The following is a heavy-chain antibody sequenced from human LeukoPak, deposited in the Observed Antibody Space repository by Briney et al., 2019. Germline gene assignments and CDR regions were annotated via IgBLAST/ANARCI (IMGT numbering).Heavy chain of an antibody. D-gene: IGHD2-2*01. Sequence: SETLSLTCTVSGGSISSSSYYWGWIRQPAGKGLEWIGRIYTSGSTNYNPSLKSRVTMSVDTSKNQFSLKLSSVTAADTAVYYCAREYCSSTSCYGFFDYWGQGTLVTVSS. V-gene: IGHV4-61*02. CDR2: IYTSGST. CDR1: GGSISSSSYY. J-gene: IGHJ4*02. CDR3: AREYCSSTSCYGFFDY.